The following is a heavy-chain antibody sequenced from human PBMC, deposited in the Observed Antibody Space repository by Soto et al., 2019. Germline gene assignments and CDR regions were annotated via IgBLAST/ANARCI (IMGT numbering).Heavy chain of an antibody. D-gene: IGHD4-17*01. CDR2: ISHDGHA. CDR1: DDSISDSRYY. CDR3: ARQVYGDYLGGNWFDP. J-gene: IGHJ5*02. Sequence: SDTLSLTSSVLDDSISDSRYYGGWIRQSPEKGLEWIGSISHDGHAYYNPPLKSRVTLFADTSRNQFSLKMKSVTVADTALYFCARQVYGDYLGGNWFDPWGQGAPVTVSS. V-gene: IGHV4-39*01.